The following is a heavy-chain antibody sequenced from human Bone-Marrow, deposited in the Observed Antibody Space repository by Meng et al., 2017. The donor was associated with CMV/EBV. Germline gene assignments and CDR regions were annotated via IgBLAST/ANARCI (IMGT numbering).Heavy chain of an antibody. V-gene: IGHV3-11*01. Sequence: GESLKISCAASGFTFSDYYLSWIRQAPGKGLECVSYISSRGTTIEYADSVKGRFTISRDNANTSLYLQMNSLRAEDTAVYYCARDLGDFYYYGMDVWGQGTTVTVSS. CDR1: GFTFSDYY. J-gene: IGHJ6*01. CDR2: ISSRGTTI. CDR3: ARDLGDFYYYGMDV.